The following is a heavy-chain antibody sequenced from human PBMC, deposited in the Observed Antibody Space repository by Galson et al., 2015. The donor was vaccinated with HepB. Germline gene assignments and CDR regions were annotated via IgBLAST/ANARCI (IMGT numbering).Heavy chain of an antibody. CDR3: ARAAAASSGFDY. V-gene: IGHV3-21*01. CDR1: GFTFSSYS. D-gene: IGHD6-13*01. Sequence: SLRLSCAASGFTFSSYSMNWVRQAPGKGLEWVSSISSSSSYIYYADSVKGRFTISRDNAKNSLYLQMNSLRAEDTAVYYCARAAAASSGFDYWGQGTLVTVSS. J-gene: IGHJ4*02. CDR2: ISSSSSYI.